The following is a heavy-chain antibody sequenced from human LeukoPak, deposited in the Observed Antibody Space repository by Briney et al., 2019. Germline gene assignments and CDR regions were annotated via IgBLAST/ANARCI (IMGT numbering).Heavy chain of an antibody. Sequence: PGGSLRLSCAASGFTFSIYAMSWVRQVPGKGLEWVAFIRYDGSNKYYGDSMKGRFTISRDNSKNTLYLQMNSLRAEDTAVYYCAKDLQGTDALDMWGQGTMVTVSS. J-gene: IGHJ3*02. D-gene: IGHD3-10*01. CDR1: GFTFSIYA. V-gene: IGHV3-30*02. CDR3: AKDLQGTDALDM. CDR2: IRYDGSNK.